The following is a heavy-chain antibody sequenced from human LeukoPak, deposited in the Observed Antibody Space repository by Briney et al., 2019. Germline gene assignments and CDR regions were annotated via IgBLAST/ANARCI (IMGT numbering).Heavy chain of an antibody. Sequence: PGGSLRLSCAASGFTVSSNYMSWVDQAPGKGLEWVSSIYSGGSTYYADSVKGRFTISRDNSKNTVYLQMNSLRAEDTAVYYCARVRLDSSERYLDACENWGQGTMVTVSS. D-gene: IGHD6-19*01. CDR1: GFTVSSNY. CDR2: IYSGGST. CDR3: ARVRLDSSERYLDACEN. V-gene: IGHV3-53*01. J-gene: IGHJ3*01.